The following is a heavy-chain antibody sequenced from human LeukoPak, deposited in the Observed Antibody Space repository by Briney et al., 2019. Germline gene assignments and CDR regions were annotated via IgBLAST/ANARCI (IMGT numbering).Heavy chain of an antibody. CDR1: GFPFSDYS. V-gene: IGHV3-48*01. CDR3: ARDYKYAFDN. J-gene: IGHJ4*02. D-gene: IGHD5-24*01. CDR2: VGIDSGNT. Sequence: GGSLRLSCTASGFPFSDYSMNWVRQAPGKGLVWISYVGIDSGNTYYADSVKGRFTISADKAKNSLVLQMNSLRVEDTAVYYCARDYKYAFDNWGQGTLVTVSS.